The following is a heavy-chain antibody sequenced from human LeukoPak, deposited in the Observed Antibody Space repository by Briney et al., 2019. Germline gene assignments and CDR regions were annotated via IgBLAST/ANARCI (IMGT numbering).Heavy chain of an antibody. CDR1: GGSISSGDYY. J-gene: IGHJ4*02. D-gene: IGHD3-3*01. CDR3: ARGITYYDFWSGYYTGGYFDY. Sequence: SETLSLTCTVSGGSISSGDYYWSWIRQPPGTGLEWIGYIYYSGSTYYNPSLKSRVTISVDTSKNQFSLKLSSVTAADTAVYYCARGITYYDFWSGYYTGGYFDYWGQGTLVTVSS. V-gene: IGHV4-30-4*01. CDR2: IYYSGST.